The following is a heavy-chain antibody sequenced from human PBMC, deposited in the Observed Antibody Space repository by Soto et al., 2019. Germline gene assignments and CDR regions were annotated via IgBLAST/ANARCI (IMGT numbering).Heavy chain of an antibody. CDR1: GFTFSNAW. D-gene: IGHD3-3*01. Sequence: GGSLRLSCAASGFTFSNAWMSWVRQAPGKGLEWVGRIKSKTDGGTTDYAAPVKGRFTISRDDSKNTLYLQMNSLKTEDTAVYYCTTDVALRFLEWFHNWGQGTLVTVSS. CDR3: TTDVALRFLEWFHN. J-gene: IGHJ4*02. CDR2: IKSKTDGGTT. V-gene: IGHV3-15*01.